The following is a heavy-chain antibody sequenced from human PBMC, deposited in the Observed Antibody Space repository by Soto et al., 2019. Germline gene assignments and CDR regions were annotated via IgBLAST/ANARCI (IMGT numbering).Heavy chain of an antibody. CDR1: GFTFSSYS. V-gene: IGHV3-21*01. CDR3: ARDHDAGYFDY. CDR2: ISSSSSYI. Sequence: GGSLRLSCAASGFTFSSYSMNWVRQAPGKGLEWVSSISSSSSYIYYADSVKGRFTISRDNAKNSLYLQMNSLRAEDTAVYYCARDHDAGYFDYWGRGTLVTVSS. J-gene: IGHJ4*02.